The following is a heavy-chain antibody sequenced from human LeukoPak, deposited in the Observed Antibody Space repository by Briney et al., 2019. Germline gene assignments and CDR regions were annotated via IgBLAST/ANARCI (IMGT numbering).Heavy chain of an antibody. D-gene: IGHD2-2*01. CDR3: ATIFKDIVVVPAAPHFDY. V-gene: IGHV1-18*01. CDR2: ISAYNGNT. J-gene: IGHJ4*02. Sequence: ASVKVSCKASGYTFTSYGISWVRQAPGQGLEWMGWISAYNGNTNYAQKLQGRVTMTTDTSTSTAYMELRSLRSDDTAVYFCATIFKDIVVVPAAPHFDYWGQGTLVTVSS. CDR1: GYTFTSYG.